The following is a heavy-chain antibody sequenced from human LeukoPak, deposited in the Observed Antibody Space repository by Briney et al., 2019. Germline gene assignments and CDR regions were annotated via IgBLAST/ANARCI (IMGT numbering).Heavy chain of an antibody. V-gene: IGHV3-20*04. D-gene: IGHD1-26*01. Sequence: GGSLRLSCAASGFTFDDYGMSWVRQAPGKGLEWVSGINWSGGSTGYADSVKGRFTISRDNAKNSLYLQMNSLRAEDTALYYCARGKWELQTYYYFDYWGQGTLVTVSS. CDR3: ARGKWELQTYYYFDY. CDR2: INWSGGST. CDR1: GFTFDDYG. J-gene: IGHJ4*02.